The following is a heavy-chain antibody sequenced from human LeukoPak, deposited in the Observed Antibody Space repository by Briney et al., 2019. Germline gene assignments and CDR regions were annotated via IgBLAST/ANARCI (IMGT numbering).Heavy chain of an antibody. J-gene: IGHJ4*02. CDR2: ISAYNGNT. D-gene: IGHD5-24*01. CDR1: GYTLTDYY. CDR3: ARDRDGPGDFDY. V-gene: IGHV1-18*04. Sequence: EASVKVSCKASGYTLTDYYMHWVRQAPGQGLEWMGWISAYNGNTNYAQKLQGRVTMTTDTSTSTAYMELRSLRSDDTAVYYCARDRDGPGDFDYWGQGTLVTVSS.